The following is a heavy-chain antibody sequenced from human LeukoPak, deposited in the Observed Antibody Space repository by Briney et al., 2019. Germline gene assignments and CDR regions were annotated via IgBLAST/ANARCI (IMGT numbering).Heavy chain of an antibody. V-gene: IGHV3-23*01. CDR2: VSAGGDKT. J-gene: IGHJ4*02. CDR3: AKKRTPVAGTNYSDY. Sequence: GGSLRLSCAASGFTFSNYAMSWVRQAPGKGLEWVSGVSAGGDKTDYAESVKGRFTISRDNSKNTVYMQMTSVTAEDTARYYCAKKRTPVAGTNYSDYWGLGTLVTVSS. D-gene: IGHD6-19*01. CDR1: GFTFSNYA.